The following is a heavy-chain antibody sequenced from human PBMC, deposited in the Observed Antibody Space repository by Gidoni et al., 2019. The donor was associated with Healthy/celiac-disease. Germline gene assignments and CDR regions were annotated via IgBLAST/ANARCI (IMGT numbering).Heavy chain of an antibody. CDR2: ST. D-gene: IGHD1-26*01. Sequence: STYYNPSLKSRVTISVDTSKNQFSLKLSSVTAADTAVYYCARRATTIDYWGQGTLVTVSS. J-gene: IGHJ4*02. V-gene: IGHV4-39*01. CDR3: ARRATTIDY.